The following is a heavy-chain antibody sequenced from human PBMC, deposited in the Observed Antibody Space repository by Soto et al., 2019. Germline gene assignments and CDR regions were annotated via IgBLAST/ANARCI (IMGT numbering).Heavy chain of an antibody. D-gene: IGHD6-19*01. CDR1: GFTFSSYA. CDR2: ISAGGDTT. J-gene: IGHJ4*02. CDR3: AKDHGYAGGWHTPYYFDS. Sequence: EVQLLESGGSLKQPGGSRRLSCAASGFTFSSYAMSWVRQAPGKGLEWVSSISAGGDTTYYADSVKGRFTITRDNSKNTLYLQMNSLRAADTAVYYCAKDHGYAGGWHTPYYFDSWGQGTLVTVSS. V-gene: IGHV3-23*01.